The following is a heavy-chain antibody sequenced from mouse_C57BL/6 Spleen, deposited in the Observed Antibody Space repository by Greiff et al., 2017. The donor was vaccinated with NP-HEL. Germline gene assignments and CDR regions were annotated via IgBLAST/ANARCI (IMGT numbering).Heavy chain of an antibody. V-gene: IGHV14-4*01. Sequence: VQLQQSGAELVRPGASVKLSCTASGFNIKDDYMHWVKKRPEQGLEWIGWIDPENGDTEYASKFQGKATITADTSSNTAYLQLSSLTSEDTAVYYCTLRGSTVVAPDYWGQGTTLTVSS. J-gene: IGHJ2*01. CDR3: TLRGSTVVAPDY. CDR2: IDPENGDT. CDR1: GFNIKDDY. D-gene: IGHD1-1*01.